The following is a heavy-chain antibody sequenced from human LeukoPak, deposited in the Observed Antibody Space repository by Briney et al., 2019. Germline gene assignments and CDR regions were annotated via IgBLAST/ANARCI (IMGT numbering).Heavy chain of an antibody. Sequence: GGSLRLSCAASGFTFSSYAMHWVRQAPGKGLEWVAVISYDGSNKYYADSVKGRFTISRDNSKNTLCLQMNSLRAEDTAVYYCAREGLTGYYKYWGQGTLVTVSS. V-gene: IGHV3-30*04. CDR2: ISYDGSNK. D-gene: IGHD3-9*01. CDR3: AREGLTGYYKY. J-gene: IGHJ4*02. CDR1: GFTFSSYA.